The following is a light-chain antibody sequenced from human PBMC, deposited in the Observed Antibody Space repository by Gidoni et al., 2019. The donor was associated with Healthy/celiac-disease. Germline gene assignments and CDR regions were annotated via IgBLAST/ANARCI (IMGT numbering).Light chain of an antibody. CDR2: GKN. Sequence: SSELTQDPAVSVALGQTVRITCHGDSLRSYYATWYQQKPGKAPVLVIYGKNNRPSGFPDRFSGSSSGNTASLTITGAQAEDEADYYCNSRDSSGIHWVFGGGTKLTVL. J-gene: IGLJ3*02. CDR3: NSRDSSGIHWV. CDR1: SLRSYY. V-gene: IGLV3-19*01.